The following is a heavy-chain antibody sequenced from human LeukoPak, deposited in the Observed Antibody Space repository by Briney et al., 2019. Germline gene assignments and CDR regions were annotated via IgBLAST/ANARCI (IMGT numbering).Heavy chain of an antibody. D-gene: IGHD1-26*01. J-gene: IGHJ4*02. Sequence: SETLSLTCTVSGGSITNYHWIWIRQTPGKGLEWIGHIYYSGTTFYNPYLKSRVAISVDTSNNQFSLNLNSVSAADAAMYYCAILAPVGGTIDYWGQGTRLTVSS. CDR1: GGSITNYH. CDR3: AILAPVGGTIDY. CDR2: IYYSGTT. V-gene: IGHV4-59*01.